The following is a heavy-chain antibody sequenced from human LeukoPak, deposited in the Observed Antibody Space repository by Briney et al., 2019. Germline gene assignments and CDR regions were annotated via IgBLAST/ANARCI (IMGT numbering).Heavy chain of an antibody. V-gene: IGHV3-21*01. CDR3: ARDLKELWLQAFDI. CDR2: ISSSSSYI. Sequence: GGSLRLSCAASGFTFSSYGMNWVRQAPGKGLEWVSSISSSSSYIYYADSVKGRFTISRDNAKNSLYLQMNSLRAEDTAVYYCARDLKELWLQAFDIWGQGTMVTVSS. J-gene: IGHJ3*02. D-gene: IGHD5-18*01. CDR1: GFTFSSYG.